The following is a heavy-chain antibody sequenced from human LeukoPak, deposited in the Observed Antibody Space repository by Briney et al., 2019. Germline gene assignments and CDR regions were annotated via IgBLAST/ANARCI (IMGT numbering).Heavy chain of an antibody. CDR3: ATLWFGELFLFVY. CDR1: GGTFSSYA. CDR2: IIPIFGTA. D-gene: IGHD3-10*01. J-gene: IGHJ4*02. V-gene: IGHV1-69*01. Sequence: SSVKVSCKASGGTFSSYAISWVRQAPGQGLEWMGGIIPIFGTANYAQKFQGRVTITADESTSTAYMELSSLRSEDTAVYYCATLWFGELFLFVYWGQGTLVTVSS.